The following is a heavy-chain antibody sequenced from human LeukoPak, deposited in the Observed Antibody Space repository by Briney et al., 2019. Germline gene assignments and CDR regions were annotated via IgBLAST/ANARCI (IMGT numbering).Heavy chain of an antibody. CDR2: IYSGGST. D-gene: IGHD5-24*01. CDR3: ARESSGWLQLFDY. J-gene: IGHJ4*02. Sequence: PGGSLTLSCAASGFTVSSKYMSWVRQAPGKGVEWFSVIYSGGSTYYEGSVKGRFTISRDNSKNTVYLQMNSLRAEDTAVYYCARESSGWLQLFDYWGQGTLVTVSS. V-gene: IGHV3-66*01. CDR1: GFTVSSKY.